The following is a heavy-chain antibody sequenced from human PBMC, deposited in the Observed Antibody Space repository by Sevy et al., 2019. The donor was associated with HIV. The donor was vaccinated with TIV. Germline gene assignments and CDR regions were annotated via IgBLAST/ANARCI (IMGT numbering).Heavy chain of an antibody. J-gene: IGHJ3*02. CDR3: AKESLVRGIKTEAFDI. CDR1: GFIFRDYG. V-gene: IGHV3-30*02. D-gene: IGHD3-10*01. Sequence: GGSLRLSCAASGFIFRDYGMHWVRQAPGKGLEWVTFITFDGRNKNYGDSVRGRFTISRDNAKNTLYVQMNSLRDEETAVYYCAKESLVRGIKTEAFDIWGQGTMVTVSS. CDR2: ITFDGRNK.